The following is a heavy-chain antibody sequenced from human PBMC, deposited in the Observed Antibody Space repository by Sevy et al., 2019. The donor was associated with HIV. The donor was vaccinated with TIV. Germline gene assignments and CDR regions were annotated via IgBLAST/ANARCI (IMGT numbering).Heavy chain of an antibody. D-gene: IGHD3-3*01. CDR1: GFTVSSSY. CDR2: IYSGGGT. J-gene: IGHJ5*02. CDR3: ARGRGVFGAVAINWFDP. V-gene: IGHV3-53*01. Sequence: GGSLRLSCAASGFTVSSSYMTWVRQPPGKGLEWVSVIYSGGGTYYADSVKGRFTISRDNSKNTLYLQMNNLRADDTAVYYCARGRGVFGAVAINWFDPWGQGALVTVSS.